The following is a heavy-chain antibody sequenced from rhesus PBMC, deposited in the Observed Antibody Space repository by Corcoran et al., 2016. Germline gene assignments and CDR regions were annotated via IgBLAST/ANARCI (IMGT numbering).Heavy chain of an antibody. D-gene: IGHD5-12*01. CDR3: ARGVGYSYSFDY. CDR1: GYSISSGYG. CDR2: IGGSSGST. Sequence: QVQLQESGPGLVKPSETLSLTCAVSGYSISSGYGWSWIRQPPGKGLEWIGYIGGSSGSTNYNPSLKSRVTISKDTSKNQFSLKLSSVTDADTAVYYCARGVGYSYSFDYWGQGVLVTVFS. V-gene: IGHV4-127*01. J-gene: IGHJ4*01.